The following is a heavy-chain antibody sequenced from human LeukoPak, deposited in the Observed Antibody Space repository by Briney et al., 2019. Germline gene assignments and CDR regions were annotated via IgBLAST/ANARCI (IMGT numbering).Heavy chain of an antibody. J-gene: IGHJ3*01. Sequence: GGSLRLSCAASGIIFGAFGMHWVRQAPGKGLEWVAIIWFDGSNKYYADSVKGRFTISRDNSQNTMYLQMNSLRAEDSAVYYCAKATCSGANCFSNSRDAFDVWGQGTMVIVSS. CDR1: GIIFGAFG. V-gene: IGHV3-33*06. CDR3: AKATCSGANCFSNSRDAFDV. CDR2: IWFDGSNK. D-gene: IGHD2-15*01.